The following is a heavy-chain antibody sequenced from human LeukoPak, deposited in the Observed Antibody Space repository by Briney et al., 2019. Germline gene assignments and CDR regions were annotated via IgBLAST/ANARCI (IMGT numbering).Heavy chain of an antibody. D-gene: IGHD1-26*01. Sequence: PGGSLRLSCAASGFTFNGYAMNWVRQAPGKGLEWVSSITDGGTHSYYADSVKGRFTISRDNARHALYLKLNSLRAADTAVYYCAREWGGGIKLDSWGHGNLVTVSS. CDR2: ITDGGTHS. CDR3: AREWGGGIKLDS. CDR1: GFTFNGYA. J-gene: IGHJ5*01. V-gene: IGHV3-21*01.